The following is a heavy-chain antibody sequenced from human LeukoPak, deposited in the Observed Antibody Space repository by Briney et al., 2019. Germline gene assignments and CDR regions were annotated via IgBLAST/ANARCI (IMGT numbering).Heavy chain of an antibody. CDR3: ARDGALGGYDFWSGYYTRGYFDY. V-gene: IGHV3-7*03. CDR2: IKQDGSEK. CDR1: GFTSSSYS. J-gene: IGHJ4*02. D-gene: IGHD3-3*01. Sequence: PGGSLRLSCAASGFTSSSYSMSWVRQAPGKGLEWVANIKQDGSEKYYVDSVKGRFTISRDNAKNSLYLQMNSLRAEDTAVYYCARDGALGGYDFWSGYYTRGYFDYWGQGTLVTVSS.